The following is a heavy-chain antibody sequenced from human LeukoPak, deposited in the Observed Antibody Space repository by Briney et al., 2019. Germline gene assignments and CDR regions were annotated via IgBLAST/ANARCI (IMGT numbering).Heavy chain of an antibody. V-gene: IGHV4-59*08. CDR2: LYNGGNT. Sequence: SETLSLTCSVSGDSISSYYWSWIRQPPGKGLEWIGFLYNGGNTNYNPSLKSRVTISVDTPKNQVSLKLTSVAASDTAVYYCARQSLGPSRSGSSNIWFDPWGQGTLVTVSS. CDR3: ARQSLGPSRSGSSNIWFDP. CDR1: GDSISSYY. J-gene: IGHJ5*02. D-gene: IGHD3-10*01.